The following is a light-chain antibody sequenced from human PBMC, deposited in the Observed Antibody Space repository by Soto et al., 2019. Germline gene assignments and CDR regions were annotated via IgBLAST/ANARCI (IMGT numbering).Light chain of an antibody. CDR2: AAS. J-gene: IGKJ1*01. CDR3: QQSYSTPKT. CDR1: QSISSY. Sequence: DIQMTQSPSSLSASVGDRVTITCRASQSISSYLNWYQQKPGKATNLLIYAASSLQSGVPSRFSGGGSGTDFTLTISSLQPEDFGNYYCQQSYSTPKTFGQGTKVEIK. V-gene: IGKV1-39*01.